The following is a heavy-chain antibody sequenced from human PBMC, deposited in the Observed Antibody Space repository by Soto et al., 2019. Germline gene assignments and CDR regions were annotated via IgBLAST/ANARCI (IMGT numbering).Heavy chain of an antibody. J-gene: IGHJ5*02. CDR2: ISPYNGNT. Sequence: ASVKVSCKASGYTFSNYGISWVRQAPGQGLEWMGWISPYNGNTKYAQKLQHRVTMTTDTSTSTAYMEVRSLRSDDTGVCYCARDRLNDFWTGYLLFDNWGQGSLVTVSS. V-gene: IGHV1-18*01. D-gene: IGHD3-3*01. CDR1: GYTFSNYG. CDR3: ARDRLNDFWTGYLLFDN.